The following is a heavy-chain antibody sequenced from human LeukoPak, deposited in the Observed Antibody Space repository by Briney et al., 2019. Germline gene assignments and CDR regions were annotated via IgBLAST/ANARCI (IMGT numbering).Heavy chain of an antibody. CDR2: IKQDGSDI. CDR3: VGGSGWLGDS. Sequence: GGSLRLSCTVSGFTFSNLWMTWVRQAPGKGLEWVANIKQDGSDIYYMDSVKGRFTISKDNAKNSLYLQMNSLRAEDTAMYYCVGGSGWLGDSWGRGTLVTVSS. V-gene: IGHV3-7*03. D-gene: IGHD6-19*01. J-gene: IGHJ4*02. CDR1: GFTFSNLW.